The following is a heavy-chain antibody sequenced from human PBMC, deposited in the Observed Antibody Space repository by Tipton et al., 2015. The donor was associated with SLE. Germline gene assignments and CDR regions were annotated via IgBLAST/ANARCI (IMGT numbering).Heavy chain of an antibody. Sequence: TLSLTCTVSGDSISSSGYYWGWIRQPPGKGLEWIGSIDYTGNTHYNPSLKSRVTISVDTSKNQFSLKLSSVTAADTAVYYCARGRITMVRGRRSYYYMDVWGKGTTVTVSS. D-gene: IGHD3-10*01. V-gene: IGHV4-39*01. J-gene: IGHJ6*03. CDR2: IDYTGNT. CDR1: GDSISSSGYY. CDR3: ARGRITMVRGRRSYYYMDV.